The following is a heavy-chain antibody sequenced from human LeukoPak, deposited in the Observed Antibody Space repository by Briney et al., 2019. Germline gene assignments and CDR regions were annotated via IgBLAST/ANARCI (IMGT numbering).Heavy chain of an antibody. CDR2: INHSGST. J-gene: IGHJ4*02. Sequence: PSETLSLTCTVSGGSISSYYWSWIRQPPGKGLEWIGEINHSGSTNYNPSLKSRVTISVDTSKNQFSLKLSSVTAADTAVYYCARWGWPNYFDYWGQGTLVTVSS. V-gene: IGHV4-34*01. CDR1: GGSISSYY. CDR3: ARWGWPNYFDY. D-gene: IGHD3-16*01.